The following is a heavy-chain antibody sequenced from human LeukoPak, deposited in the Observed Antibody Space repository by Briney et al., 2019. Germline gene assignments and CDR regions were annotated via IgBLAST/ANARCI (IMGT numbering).Heavy chain of an antibody. V-gene: IGHV1-8*03. J-gene: IGHJ4*02. CDR3: ARTTSLTASGYDC. CDR2: MNPYTGDR. CDR1: GYSFTTYH. Sequence: ASVKVSCKTSGYSFTTYHVNWVRQASGQGLEWLGWMNPYTGDRGYAQRFQGRLSITSDTSISTAYMELGSLKSDDTAVYFCARTTSLTASGYDCWGQGTLVTVSS. D-gene: IGHD2-21*02.